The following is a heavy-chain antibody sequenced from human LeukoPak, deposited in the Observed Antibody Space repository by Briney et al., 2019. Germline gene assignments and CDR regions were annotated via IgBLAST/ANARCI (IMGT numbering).Heavy chain of an antibody. Sequence: SETLSLTCAVSGYSISSGYYWGWIRRPPGKGLEWIGSIYHSGSTYYNPSLKSRVTISVDTSKNQFSLKLSSVTAADTAVYYCARDHGYSGYDGWGQGTLVTVSS. J-gene: IGHJ4*02. D-gene: IGHD5-12*01. V-gene: IGHV4-38-2*01. CDR3: ARDHGYSGYDG. CDR2: IYHSGST. CDR1: GYSISSGYY.